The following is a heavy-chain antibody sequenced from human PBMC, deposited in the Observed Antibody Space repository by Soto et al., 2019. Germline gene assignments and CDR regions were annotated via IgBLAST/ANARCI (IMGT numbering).Heavy chain of an antibody. J-gene: IGHJ5*02. CDR2: INPNSGGT. V-gene: IGHV1-2*04. CDR1: GYTFTGYY. D-gene: IGHD6-13*01. Sequence: ASVKVSCKASGYTFTGYYMHWVRQAPGQGLERMGWINPNSGGTNYAQKIQGWVTMTRDTSISTAYMELSRLRSDDTAVYYCARGSLIAAAVSNWFDPWGQGTLVTVSS. CDR3: ARGSLIAAAVSNWFDP.